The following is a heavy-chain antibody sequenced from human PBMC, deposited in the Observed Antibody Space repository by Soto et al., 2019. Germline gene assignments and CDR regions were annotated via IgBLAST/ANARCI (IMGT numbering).Heavy chain of an antibody. J-gene: IGHJ6*02. CDR1: GDSINSGDYY. CDR2: IYYSGII. V-gene: IGHV4-30-4*01. Sequence: QVQLQESGPRLVKPSQTLSLTCTVSGDSINSGDYYWSWIRQPPGKGPEWIGYIYYSGIIDYSPSLKSRTAISMDTSKNQFSLKLNSVTAADTAVYFCARCSGVGVAGMDVWGRGTTVTVSS. CDR3: ARCSGVGVAGMDV. D-gene: IGHD3-10*01.